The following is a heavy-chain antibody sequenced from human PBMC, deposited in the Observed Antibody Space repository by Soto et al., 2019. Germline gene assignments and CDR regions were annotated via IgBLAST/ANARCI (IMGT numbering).Heavy chain of an antibody. CDR3: ARGEDAFFYYGLDV. CDR1: GGSITSSY. J-gene: IGHJ6*02. CDR2: IYDTGISGYTPST. V-gene: IGHV4-59*01. Sequence: LSLTCTVSGGSITSSYWSWIRRPPGKGLEWIAYIYDTGISGYTPSTSYNPSLKSRVTMSVDTSKSQFSLKLTSVTATDTAVYYCARGEDAFFYYGLDVWGQGITVTVSS.